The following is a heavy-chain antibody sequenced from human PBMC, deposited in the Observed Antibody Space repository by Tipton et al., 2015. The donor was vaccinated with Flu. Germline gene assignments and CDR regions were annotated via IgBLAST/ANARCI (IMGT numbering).Heavy chain of an antibody. V-gene: IGHV3-23*01. J-gene: IGHJ4*02. CDR3: VRKAGGHRHFDY. CDR1: GFTFSSYA. CDR2: ISGTGGSGVTT. D-gene: IGHD2-15*01. Sequence: SLRLSCAASGFTFSSYAMSWVRQAPGKGLEWVSAISGTGGSGVTTYYADSVKGRFTISRDNSKNTLYLQMNSLRVEDTAMYYCVRKAGGHRHFDYWAQGALVTVSS.